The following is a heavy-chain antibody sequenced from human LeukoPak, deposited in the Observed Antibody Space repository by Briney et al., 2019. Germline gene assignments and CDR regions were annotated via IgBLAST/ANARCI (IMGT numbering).Heavy chain of an antibody. V-gene: IGHV4-61*02. J-gene: IGHJ4*02. D-gene: IGHD3-22*01. CDR3: ARNGDDSSDYYYFDY. Sequence: SETLSLTCTVSGGSTSSGSYYWSCIRQPAGKGLEWIGRIYTSGSTNYNPSLKSRVTISVDTSKNQFSLKLSSVTAADTAIYYCARNGDDSSDYYYFDYWGQGTLVTVSS. CDR1: GGSTSSGSYY. CDR2: IYTSGST.